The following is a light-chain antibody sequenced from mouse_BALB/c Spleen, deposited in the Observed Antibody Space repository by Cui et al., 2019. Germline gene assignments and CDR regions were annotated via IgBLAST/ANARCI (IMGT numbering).Light chain of an antibody. CDR1: QDVSTA. CDR2: WAS. V-gene: IGKV6-25*01. Sequence: DILMILSHKFMFTTVGDRVSITCKASQDVSTAVAWYQQKPGQSPKLLIYWASTRHTGVPDRFTGSGSGTDYTLTISSVQAEDLALYYCQQHYSTPLTFGAETKLELK. J-gene: IGKJ5*01. CDR3: QQHYSTPLT.